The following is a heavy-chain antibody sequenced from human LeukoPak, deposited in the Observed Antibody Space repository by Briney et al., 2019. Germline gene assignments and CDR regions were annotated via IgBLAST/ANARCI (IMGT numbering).Heavy chain of an antibody. CDR3: ARGPHLDQLPDY. V-gene: IGHV1-69*05. CDR2: IIPIFGTA. J-gene: IGHJ4*02. CDR1: GGTFSSYA. Sequence: ASVRASCKASGGTFSSYAISWVRQAPGQGLEWMGGIIPIFGTANYAQKFQGRVTITTDESTSTAYMELSSLRSEDTAVYYCARGPHLDQLPDYWGQGTLVTVSS. D-gene: IGHD2-2*01.